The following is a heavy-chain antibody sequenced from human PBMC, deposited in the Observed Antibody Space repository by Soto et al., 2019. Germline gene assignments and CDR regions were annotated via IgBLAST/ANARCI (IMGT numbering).Heavy chain of an antibody. CDR3: ATWGSSGYLNYYGMDV. CDR1: GGTFSSYT. V-gene: IGHV1-69*02. J-gene: IGHJ6*02. Sequence: QVQLVQSGAEVKKPGSSVKVSCKASGGTFSSYTISWVRQAPGQGLEWMGRIIPILGIANYAQKFQGRVTITADKSTSTAYMELRSLRSEDTAVYYCATWGSSGYLNYYGMDVWGQGTTVTVSS. CDR2: IIPILGIA. D-gene: IGHD3-22*01.